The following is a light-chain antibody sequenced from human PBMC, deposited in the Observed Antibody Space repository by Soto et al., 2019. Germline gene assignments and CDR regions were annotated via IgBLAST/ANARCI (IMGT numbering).Light chain of an antibody. Sequence: DIQMTQSPSSVAASVGYRVTITCRASLGISSWLAWYQQKPGKAPKLLMYAASSLQSGVPLRFIGSGSGTYFTLAISSLQTEDFATYDCQQTNSFPLTFGGGTKVEIK. J-gene: IGKJ4*01. V-gene: IGKV1-12*01. CDR2: AAS. CDR1: LGISSW. CDR3: QQTNSFPLT.